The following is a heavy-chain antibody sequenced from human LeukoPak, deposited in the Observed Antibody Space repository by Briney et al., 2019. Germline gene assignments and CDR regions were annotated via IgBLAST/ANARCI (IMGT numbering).Heavy chain of an antibody. J-gene: IGHJ6*03. CDR2: IYHSGST. CDR1: GGSISSGGYS. V-gene: IGHV4-30-2*01. Sequence: PSQTLSLTCAVSGGSISSGGYSWSWIRQPPGKGLEWIGYIYHSGSTYYNPSLKSRVTISVDRSKNQFSLKLSSVTAADTAVYYCARANWNYEGPYYYYMDVWGKGTTVTVSS. CDR3: ARANWNYEGPYYYYMDV. D-gene: IGHD1-7*01.